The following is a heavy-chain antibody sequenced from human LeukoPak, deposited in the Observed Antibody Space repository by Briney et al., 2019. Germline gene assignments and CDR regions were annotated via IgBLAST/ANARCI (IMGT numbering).Heavy chain of an antibody. CDR3: ARGRKGYDILTGYYTFDY. V-gene: IGHV1-69*13. J-gene: IGHJ4*02. CDR2: IIPIFGTA. CDR1: GGTFSSYA. Sequence: ASVKVSCKASGGTFSSYAISWVRQAPGQGLEWMGGIIPIFGTANYAQKFQGRVTITADGSTSTAYMELSSLRSEDTAVYYCARGRKGYDILTGYYTFDYWGQGTLVTVSS. D-gene: IGHD3-9*01.